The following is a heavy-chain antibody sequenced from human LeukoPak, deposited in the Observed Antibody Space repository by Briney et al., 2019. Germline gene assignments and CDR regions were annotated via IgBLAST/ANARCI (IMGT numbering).Heavy chain of an antibody. CDR1: GFTFSSYG. V-gene: IGHV3-23*01. Sequence: GGSLRPSCAASGFTFSSYGMSWVRQAPGKGLEWVSAISGSGGSTYYADSVKGRFTISRDNSKNTLYLQMNSLRAEDTAVYYCAKDHRVGYYGSGSFDAFDIWGQGTMVTVSS. D-gene: IGHD3-10*01. CDR3: AKDHRVGYYGSGSFDAFDI. CDR2: ISGSGGST. J-gene: IGHJ3*02.